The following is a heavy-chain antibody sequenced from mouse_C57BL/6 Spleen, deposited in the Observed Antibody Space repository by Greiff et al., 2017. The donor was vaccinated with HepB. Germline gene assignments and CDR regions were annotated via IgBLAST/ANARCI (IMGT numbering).Heavy chain of an antibody. D-gene: IGHD6-5*01. CDR1: GFTFSSYG. J-gene: IGHJ4*01. CDR3: ARSLPSAMDY. V-gene: IGHV5-6*01. Sequence: EVMLVESGGDLVKPGGSLKLSCAASGFTFSSYGMSWVRQTPDKRLEWVATISSGGSYTYYPDSVKGRFTISRDNAKNTLYLQMSSLKSEDTAMYYCARSLPSAMDYWGQGTSVTVSS. CDR2: ISSGGSYT.